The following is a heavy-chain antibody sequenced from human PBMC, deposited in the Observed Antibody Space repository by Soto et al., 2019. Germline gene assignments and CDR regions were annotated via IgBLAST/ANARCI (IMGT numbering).Heavy chain of an antibody. V-gene: IGHV1-69*13. J-gene: IGHJ6*02. CDR2: IIPIFGTA. CDR1: GGTFSSYA. D-gene: IGHD3-3*01. CDR3: ARGRSITIFGVVSNYYYGMDV. Sequence: ASVKVSCKASGGTFSSYAISWVRQAPGQGLEWMGGIIPIFGTANYAQKFQGRVTVTADESTSTAYMELSSLRSEDTAVYYCARGRSITIFGVVSNYYYGMDVWGQGTTVTVSS.